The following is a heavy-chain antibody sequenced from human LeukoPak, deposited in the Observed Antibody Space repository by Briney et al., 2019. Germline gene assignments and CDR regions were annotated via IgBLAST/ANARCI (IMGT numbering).Heavy chain of an antibody. CDR1: GGSFSGYY. CDR3: ARFPRYCSGGSCYTSYDWFDP. Sequence: PSETLSLTCAVYGGSFSGYYWSWIRQPPGKGLEWIGEINHSGSTNYNPSLKSRVTISVDTSKNQFSLKLSSVTAADTAVYYCARFPRYCSGGSCYTSYDWFDPWGQGTLVTVSS. V-gene: IGHV4-34*01. D-gene: IGHD2-15*01. J-gene: IGHJ5*02. CDR2: INHSGST.